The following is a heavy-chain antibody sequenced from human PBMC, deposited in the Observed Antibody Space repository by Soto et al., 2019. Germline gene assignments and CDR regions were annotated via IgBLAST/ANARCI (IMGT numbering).Heavy chain of an antibody. V-gene: IGHV5-10-1*01. CDR2: IDPSDSYT. Sequence: PGESLKNSCKGSGYSFTSYWISWVRQMPGKGLEWMGRIDPSDSYTNYSPSFQGHVTISADKSISTAYLQWSSLKASDTAMYYCARQNDYYDSSGPLGRFDPWGQGTLVTVSS. CDR3: ARQNDYYDSSGPLGRFDP. J-gene: IGHJ5*02. CDR1: GYSFTSYW. D-gene: IGHD3-22*01.